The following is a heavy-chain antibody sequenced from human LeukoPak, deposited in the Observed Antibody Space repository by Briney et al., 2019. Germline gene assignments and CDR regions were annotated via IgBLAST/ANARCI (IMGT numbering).Heavy chain of an antibody. Sequence: ASVKVTCKASGYTFNNHYMHWVRQAPGQGLEWMGIINPSGGSTSYAQKFQGRVTMTRDTSTSTVYMELSSLRSEDTAVYYCARAGPYDFWSGYYTRDYYYYGMDVWGQGTTVTVSS. D-gene: IGHD3-3*01. CDR3: ARAGPYDFWSGYYTRDYYYYGMDV. CDR1: GYTFNNHY. CDR2: INPSGGST. V-gene: IGHV1-46*02. J-gene: IGHJ6*02.